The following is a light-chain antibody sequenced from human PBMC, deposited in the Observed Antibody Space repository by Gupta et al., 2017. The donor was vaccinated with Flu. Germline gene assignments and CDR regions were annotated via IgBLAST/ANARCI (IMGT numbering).Light chain of an antibody. CDR1: QSVSSN. Sequence: EIVMTQSPATLSVSPGERATLSCRASQSVSSNLAWYQQKPGQAPRLLIYGASTRATGIPARFSGSGSGTDFTLTISSLQSEDFAVYYCQQYNNWWTFAQGTKVESK. CDR2: GAS. CDR3: QQYNNWWT. J-gene: IGKJ1*01. V-gene: IGKV3-15*01.